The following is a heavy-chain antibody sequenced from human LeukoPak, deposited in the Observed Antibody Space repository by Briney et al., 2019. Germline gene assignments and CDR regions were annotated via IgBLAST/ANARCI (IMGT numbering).Heavy chain of an antibody. V-gene: IGHV3-53*01. Sequence: GGSLRLSCVASGFTVSSNYMSWVRQAPGKGLERVSVIYSGGSTYYADSVKGRFTISRDNSKNTLYLQMNSLRAEDTAVYYCASGSGSYRTPYYYMEVWGTGTTVTVSS. D-gene: IGHD3-10*01. J-gene: IGHJ6*03. CDR2: IYSGGST. CDR1: GFTVSSNY. CDR3: ASGSGSYRTPYYYMEV.